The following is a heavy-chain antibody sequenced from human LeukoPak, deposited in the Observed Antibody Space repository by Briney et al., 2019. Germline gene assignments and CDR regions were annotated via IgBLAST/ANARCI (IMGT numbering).Heavy chain of an antibody. V-gene: IGHV1-18*01. D-gene: IGHD1-14*01. CDR3: ARAQTTLLLDY. CDR1: GYIFTSYG. CDR2: ISAHNGNT. Sequence: GASVKVSCKASGYIFTSYGIIWVRQAPGQGLQWMGWISAHNGNTNYAQKLQGRVTMTTDTSTSTVYMEQRSLRSDDTAVYYCARAQTTLLLDYWGQGTLVTVSS. J-gene: IGHJ4*02.